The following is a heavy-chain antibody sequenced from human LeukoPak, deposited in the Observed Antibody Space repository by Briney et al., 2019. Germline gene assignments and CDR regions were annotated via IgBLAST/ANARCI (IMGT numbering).Heavy chain of an antibody. CDR2: INPNSGGT. CDR3: ARAWYYYDSSGYYPNWFDP. V-gene: IGHV1-2*02. CDR1: GYTFGAYY. D-gene: IGHD3-22*01. Sequence: VASVKVSCKASGYTFGAYYMHWVRQAPGQGLEWMGWINPNSGGTNYAQKFQGRVTMTRDTSISTAYMELSRLRSDDTAVYYCARAWYYYDSSGYYPNWFDPWGQGTLVTVSS. J-gene: IGHJ5*02.